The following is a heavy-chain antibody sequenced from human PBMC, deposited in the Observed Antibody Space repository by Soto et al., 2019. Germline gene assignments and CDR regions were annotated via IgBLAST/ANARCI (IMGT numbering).Heavy chain of an antibody. CDR1: GFSVTSSA. V-gene: IGHV1-58*01. D-gene: IGHD3-10*01. CDR3: AAGAQSTYYYYYGMDV. J-gene: IGHJ6*02. CDR2: IVVGSGNT. Sequence: SLKGSCKAYGFSVTSSAVKWVRQARGQSLEWIGWIVVGSGNTNYAQKFQERVTITRDMSTSTAYMELSSLRSEDTAVYYCAAGAQSTYYYYYGMDVWGQGTTVTVS.